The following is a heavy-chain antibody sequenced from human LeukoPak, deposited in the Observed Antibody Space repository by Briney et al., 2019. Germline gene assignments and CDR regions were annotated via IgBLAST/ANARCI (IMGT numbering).Heavy chain of an antibody. D-gene: IGHD2-2*01. CDR1: GFTFSTYE. Sequence: GGSLRLSCAASGFTFSTYEMHWVRQAPGKGLEWVSSISTSSRYIYYRDSVKGRFTISRDDAKNSLYLQMNSLRVEDTAVYYCARADCSGSTCYLQRSWFDPWGKGTLVTVSS. J-gene: IGHJ5*02. CDR3: ARADCSGSTCYLQRSWFDP. V-gene: IGHV3-21*01. CDR2: ISTSSRYI.